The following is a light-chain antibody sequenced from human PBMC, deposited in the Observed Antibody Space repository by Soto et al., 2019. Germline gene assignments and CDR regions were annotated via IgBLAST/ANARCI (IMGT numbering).Light chain of an antibody. CDR2: GGS. CDR1: QSLTNSR. CDR3: QVYGSSSKT. V-gene: IGKV3-20*01. Sequence: EIVLTQSPGTLSLSPGERATLSCRASQSLTNSRLAWYQQKPGQAPKVLIYGGSNRATGIPDRFSGSGSGTDFTLTISRLEPEDFAVYYCQVYGSSSKTFGQGTRVEFK. J-gene: IGKJ1*01.